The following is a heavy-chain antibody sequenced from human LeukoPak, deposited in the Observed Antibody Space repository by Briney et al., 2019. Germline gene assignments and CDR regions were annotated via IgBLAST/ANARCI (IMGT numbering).Heavy chain of an antibody. V-gene: IGHV3-53*01. CDR3: ASGGLGTRKYYSDPFHY. J-gene: IGHJ4*02. CDR2: IYSAGGI. CDR1: GFTVSSNY. Sequence: GGSLRLSCAASGFTVSSNYIGWVRQAPGKGLEWVSIIYSAGGIYYADSVRGRFTISRDNSKNTVGLQMNSLTVDDTAVYYCASGGLGTRKYYSDPFHYWGKGTLVTVSS. D-gene: IGHD3-10*01.